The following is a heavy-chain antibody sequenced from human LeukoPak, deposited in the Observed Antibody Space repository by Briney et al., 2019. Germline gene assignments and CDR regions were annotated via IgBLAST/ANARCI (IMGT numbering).Heavy chain of an antibody. D-gene: IGHD6-13*01. Sequence: SVKVSCKASGGTFSSYAISWVRQAPGQGLEWMGRIIPIFGTANYAQKFQGRVTITTDESTSTAYMELSSLRSEDTAVYYCTRDLLTVLAAAGSGGTYYFDYWGQGTLVTVSS. V-gene: IGHV1-69*05. J-gene: IGHJ4*02. CDR2: IIPIFGTA. CDR3: TRDLLTVLAAAGSGGTYYFDY. CDR1: GGTFSSYA.